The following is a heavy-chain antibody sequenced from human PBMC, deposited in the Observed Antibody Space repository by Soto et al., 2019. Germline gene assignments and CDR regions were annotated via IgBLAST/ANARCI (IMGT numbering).Heavy chain of an antibody. CDR3: AKDGGKDGYFGNWFDP. V-gene: IGHV1-69*04. D-gene: IGHD5-12*01. CDR1: GGTFSSYT. Sequence: SVKVSCKASGGTFSSYTISWVRQAPGQGLEWMGRIIPILGIANYAQKFQGRVTITADESTTTAYMELSSLRSDDTAVYYCAKDGGKDGYFGNWFDPWGQGTLVTAPQ. J-gene: IGHJ5*02. CDR2: IIPILGIA.